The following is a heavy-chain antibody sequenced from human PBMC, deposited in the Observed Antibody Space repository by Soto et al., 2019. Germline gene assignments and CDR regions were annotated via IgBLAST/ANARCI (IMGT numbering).Heavy chain of an antibody. V-gene: IGHV3-23*01. CDR1: GFTFSSYA. CDR2: ISGSGGST. D-gene: IGHD3-22*01. CDR3: AKGVLDYYDSSGYYPDD. J-gene: IGHJ4*02. Sequence: PGGSLRLSCAASGFTFSSYAMSWVRQAPGKGLEWVSAISGSGGSTYYADSVKGRFTISRDNSKNTLYLQMNSLRAEDTAVYYCAKGVLDYYDSSGYYPDDWGQGTLVTVSS.